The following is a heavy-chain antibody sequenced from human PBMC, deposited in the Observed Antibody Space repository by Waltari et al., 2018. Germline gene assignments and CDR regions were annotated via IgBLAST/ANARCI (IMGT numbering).Heavy chain of an antibody. CDR3: ARTLTGTTILYWYFDL. V-gene: IGHV1-69*05. CDR1: GGTFSSYA. J-gene: IGHJ2*01. CDR2: IIPIFGTA. Sequence: QVQLVQSGAEVKKPGSSVKVSCKASGGTFSSYAISWVRQAPGQGLEWMGGIIPIFGTANYAKKFQGRVTITTDESTSTAYMELSSLRSEDTAVYYCARTLTGTTILYWYFDLWGRGTLVTVSS. D-gene: IGHD1-7*01.